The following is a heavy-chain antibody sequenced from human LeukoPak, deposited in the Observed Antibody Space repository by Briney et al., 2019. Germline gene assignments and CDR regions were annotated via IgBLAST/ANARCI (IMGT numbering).Heavy chain of an antibody. CDR1: GGTFSSYA. D-gene: IGHD2-21*02. J-gene: IGHJ1*01. V-gene: IGHV1-69*13. CDR3: ARAFAYCGGDCYGYFQH. CDR2: IIPIFGTA. Sequence: GASVKVSCKASGGTFSSYAISWVRQAPGQGLEWMGGIIPIFGTANYAQKFQGRVTITADESTSTAYMVLSSLRSEDTAVYYCARAFAYCGGDCYGYFQHWGQGTLVTVSS.